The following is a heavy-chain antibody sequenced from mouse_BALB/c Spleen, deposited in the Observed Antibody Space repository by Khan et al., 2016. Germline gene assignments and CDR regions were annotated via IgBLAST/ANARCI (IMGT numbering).Heavy chain of an antibody. V-gene: IGHV9-3*02. D-gene: IGHD2-13*01. CDR3: ARTGDYPYYAMDY. CDR1: EYTFTNYG. CDR2: INTNTGEP. Sequence: QIQLVQSGPELKKPGETVKISCKASEYTFTNYGMNWVKQAPGKGLKWMGWINTNTGEPTYAEAFKGRFAFSLEASASTAYLQINNLKNEDSAIYFCARTGDYPYYAMDYWGQGTSVTVSS. J-gene: IGHJ4*01.